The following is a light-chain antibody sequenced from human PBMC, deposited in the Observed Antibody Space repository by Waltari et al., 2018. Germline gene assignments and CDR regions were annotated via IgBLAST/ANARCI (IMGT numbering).Light chain of an antibody. CDR1: SSDVGGYNY. Sequence: QSALTQPRSVSGSPGQSVTISCTGTSSDVGGYNYVSWYQQHPGKAPKLMIYDVSKRPSGVPGRVSGSKTGNTASLTSSGLQAEDEADYYCCSYAGTYVFGTGTKVTVL. CDR2: DVS. V-gene: IGLV2-11*01. CDR3: CSYAGTYV. J-gene: IGLJ1*01.